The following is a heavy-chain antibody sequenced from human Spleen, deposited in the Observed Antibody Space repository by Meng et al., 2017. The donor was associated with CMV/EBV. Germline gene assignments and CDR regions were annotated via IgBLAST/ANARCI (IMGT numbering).Heavy chain of an antibody. CDR1: GASFSGSY. CDR2: INHSGST. CDR3: ARGPPFRD. J-gene: IGHJ4*02. Sequence: TLSLTCAVYGASFSGSYWSWIRQPPGKGLEWIGEINHSGSTNYNPSLKSRVTISVDTSKNQFSLKLSSVTAADTAVYYCARGPPFRDWGQGTLVTVSS. V-gene: IGHV4-34*01.